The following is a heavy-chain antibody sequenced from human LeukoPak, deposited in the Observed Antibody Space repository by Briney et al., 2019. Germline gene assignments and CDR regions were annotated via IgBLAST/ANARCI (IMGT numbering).Heavy chain of an antibody. CDR1: GYTFTNYY. CDR3: ARYGSGVQASFDN. Sequence: SVKLSCKASGYTFTNYYMHWVRQAPGQGLEWMGIIDPSAGSTTYAQKFQGRVTMTRDTSTSTVYMELSGLRSEDTAVYYCARYGSGVQASFDNWGQGTLVTVSS. J-gene: IGHJ4*02. D-gene: IGHD3-10*01. CDR2: IDPSAGST. V-gene: IGHV1-46*01.